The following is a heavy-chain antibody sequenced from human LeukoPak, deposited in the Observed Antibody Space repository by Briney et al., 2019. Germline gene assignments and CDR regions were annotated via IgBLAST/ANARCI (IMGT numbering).Heavy chain of an antibody. CDR3: AGGHCSSTSCYDWFDP. CDR1: GGSFSGYY. J-gene: IGHJ5*02. CDR2: INHSGST. V-gene: IGHV4-34*01. Sequence: PSETLSLTCAVYGGSFSGYYWSWIRQPPGKGLEWIGEINHSGSTNYNPSLKSRVTISVDTSKNQFSLKLSSVTAADTAVYYCAGGHCSSTSCYDWFDPWGQGTLVTVSS. D-gene: IGHD2-2*01.